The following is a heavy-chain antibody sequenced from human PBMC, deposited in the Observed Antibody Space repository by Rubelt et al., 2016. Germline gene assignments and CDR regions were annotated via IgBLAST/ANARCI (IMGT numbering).Heavy chain of an antibody. D-gene: IGHD1-1*01. Sequence: GGGLVQPGGSLRLSCAASGFTFSNAWMNWVRQAPGKGLEWVGRIKSNPDGGTTDYAAPVKGRFTLSRDDSKNTLYLQMNSLKTEDTAVYYCTTDLPTGADDYWGQGTLVTVSS. CDR3: TTDLPTGADDY. J-gene: IGHJ4*02. V-gene: IGHV3-15*01. CDR1: GFTFSNAW. CDR2: IKSNPDGGTT.